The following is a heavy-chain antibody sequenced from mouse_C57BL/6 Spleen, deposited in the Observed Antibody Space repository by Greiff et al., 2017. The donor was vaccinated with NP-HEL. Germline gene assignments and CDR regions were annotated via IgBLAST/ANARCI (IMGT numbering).Heavy chain of an antibody. Sequence: EVMLVESGGGLVQPGGSLKLSCAASGFTFSDYYMYWVRQTPEKRLEWVAYISNGGGSTYYPDTVKGRFTISRDNAKNTLYLQMSRLKSEDTAMYYCARWSSSDWYFDVWGTGTTVTVSS. CDR1: GFTFSDYY. CDR2: ISNGGGST. CDR3: ARWSSSDWYFDV. J-gene: IGHJ1*03. V-gene: IGHV5-12*01. D-gene: IGHD1-1*01.